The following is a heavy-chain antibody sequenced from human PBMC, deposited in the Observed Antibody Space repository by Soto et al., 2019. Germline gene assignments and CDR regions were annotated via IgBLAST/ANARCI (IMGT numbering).Heavy chain of an antibody. V-gene: IGHV3-30*18. CDR2: ISYDGSNK. CDR1: GFTFSSYG. Sequence: PXGSLRLSCAASGFTFSSYGMHWVRQAPGKGLDWVAVISYDGSNKYYADSVKGRFTISRDNSKNTLYLQMNSLRAEDTAVYYCAKDERYYDFWSGYYIYYYGMDVWGQGTTVTVSS. J-gene: IGHJ6*02. D-gene: IGHD3-3*01. CDR3: AKDERYYDFWSGYYIYYYGMDV.